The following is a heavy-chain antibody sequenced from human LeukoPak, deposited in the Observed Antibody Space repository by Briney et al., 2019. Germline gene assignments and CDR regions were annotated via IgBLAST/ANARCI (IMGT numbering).Heavy chain of an antibody. CDR3: ARAYYDFWSGQATFDY. V-gene: IGHV1-18*01. Sequence: ASVKVSCKASGYTFTSYGISWVRQAPGQGLEWMGWISAYNGNTNYAQKLQGRVTMSTDTSTSTAYMELRSLRSDDTAVYYCARAYYDFWSGQATFDYWGQGTLVTVSS. J-gene: IGHJ4*02. CDR1: GYTFTSYG. CDR2: ISAYNGNT. D-gene: IGHD3-3*01.